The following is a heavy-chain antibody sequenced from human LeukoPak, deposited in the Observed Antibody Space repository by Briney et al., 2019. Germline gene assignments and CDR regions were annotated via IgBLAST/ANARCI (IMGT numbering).Heavy chain of an antibody. Sequence: GGSLRLSCAASGFTFSSYWMHWVRQASGKGLVWVSRINSDGSSTSYADSVKGRFTISRDNAKNTLYLQMNSLRAEDTAVYYCARGDSSGWYTHYYYYMDVWGKGTTVTVSS. CDR1: GFTFSSYW. D-gene: IGHD6-19*01. CDR3: ARGDSSGWYTHYYYYMDV. V-gene: IGHV3-74*01. CDR2: INSDGSST. J-gene: IGHJ6*03.